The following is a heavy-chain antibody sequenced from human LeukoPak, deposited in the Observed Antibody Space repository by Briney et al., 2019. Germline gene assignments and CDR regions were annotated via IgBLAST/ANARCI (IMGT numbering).Heavy chain of an antibody. CDR2: ISWDGGIT. Sequence: QAGGSLRLSCAASGFTFDDYSMHWVRRAQGKGLEWVSLISWDGGITYYGDSVKGRFTISRDNAKNTLYLQMNSLRAEDTAVYYCARGVDWGQGTLVTVSS. D-gene: IGHD2-21*01. CDR3: ARGVD. J-gene: IGHJ4*02. CDR1: GFTFDDYS. V-gene: IGHV3-43*01.